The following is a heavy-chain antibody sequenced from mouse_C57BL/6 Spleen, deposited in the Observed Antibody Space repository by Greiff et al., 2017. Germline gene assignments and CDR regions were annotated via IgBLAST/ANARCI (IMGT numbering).Heavy chain of an antibody. D-gene: IGHD1-1*02. V-gene: IGHV1-55*01. CDR1: GYTFTSYW. CDR2: IYPGSGST. Sequence: VQLQQSGAELVKPGASVKMSCKASGYTFTSYWITWVKQRPGQGLEWIGDIYPGSGSTNYNEKFKSKATLTVDTSSSTAYMQLSSLTSKDSAVYYCARWGSYDFDYWGQGTTLTVSS. J-gene: IGHJ2*01. CDR3: ARWGSYDFDY.